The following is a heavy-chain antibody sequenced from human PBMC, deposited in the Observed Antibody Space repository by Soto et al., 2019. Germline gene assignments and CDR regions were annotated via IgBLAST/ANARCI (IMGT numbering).Heavy chain of an antibody. CDR1: GFTFSTYA. CDR2: ISGSGAYT. CDR3: SRNPHPYSTKYYFDY. Sequence: PVGSLRLSGAASGFTFSTYAMNWVRQPPGKGLEWVSSISGSGAYTYYADSVQGRFTISRDNSKNTLNLQMNSLRAEDTAVYYCSRNPHPYSTKYYFDYWGQGTLVTVS. V-gene: IGHV3-23*01. J-gene: IGHJ4*02. D-gene: IGHD2-2*01.